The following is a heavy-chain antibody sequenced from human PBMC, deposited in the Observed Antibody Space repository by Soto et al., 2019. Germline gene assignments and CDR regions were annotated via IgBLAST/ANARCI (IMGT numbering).Heavy chain of an antibody. CDR1: GFTFNNAW. CDR3: ASQTTVSYAPRDDY. Sequence: PGGSLRLSCATSGFTFNNAWMNWVRQAPGKGLEWVGRIKSNPAGGTVDYTAPVKGRFTISRDDSENTLYLQMNSLRAEDTAVYYCASQTTVSYAPRDDYWGQGTLVPVSS. V-gene: IGHV3-15*01. D-gene: IGHD4-17*01. CDR2: IKSNPAGGTV. J-gene: IGHJ4*02.